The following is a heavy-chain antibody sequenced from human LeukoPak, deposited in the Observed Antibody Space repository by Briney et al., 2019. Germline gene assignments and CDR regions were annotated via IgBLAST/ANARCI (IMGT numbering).Heavy chain of an antibody. J-gene: IGHJ3*02. V-gene: IGHV4-38-2*02. CDR2: IYHSGDT. CDR3: ARDRYGDMVRDSFDI. D-gene: IGHD4-17*01. Sequence: SETLSLTCTVSGYSISSGYYWGWIRQPPGKGPEWIASIYHSGDTYHNPSLKSRVTISVDMSKNHFSLNLNSVTAADTAVYYCARDRYGDMVRDSFDIRGQGTMVTVS. CDR1: GYSISSGYY.